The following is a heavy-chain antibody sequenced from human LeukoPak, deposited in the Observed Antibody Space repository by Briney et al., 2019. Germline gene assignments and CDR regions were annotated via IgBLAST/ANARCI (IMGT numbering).Heavy chain of an antibody. Sequence: GGSLRLSCAVSGFTFSGFWMSWSRQAPGKGLEWVGFIRSKAYGGTTEYAASVKGRFTISRDDSKSIAYLQMNSLKTEDTAVYCCTRGDSWNYVYWGQGTLVTVSS. CDR3: TRGDSWNYVY. CDR2: IRSKAYGGTT. CDR1: GFTFSGFW. D-gene: IGHD1-7*01. J-gene: IGHJ4*02. V-gene: IGHV3-49*03.